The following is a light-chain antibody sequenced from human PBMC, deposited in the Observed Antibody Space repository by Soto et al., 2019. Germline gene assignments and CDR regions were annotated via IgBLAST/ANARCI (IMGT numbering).Light chain of an antibody. CDR1: SSDVGTYGL. CDR2: EAT. V-gene: IGLV2-23*01. CDR3: CSFAGSNSWV. J-gene: IGLJ3*02. Sequence: QSALTQPASVSGSPGQSITISCTGSSSDVGTYGLVSWYQHHPGAAPKLMIYEATRRPSGISNRFSGSKSGNTASLTISGLQAEDEADYYCCSFAGSNSWVFGGGTKLTVL.